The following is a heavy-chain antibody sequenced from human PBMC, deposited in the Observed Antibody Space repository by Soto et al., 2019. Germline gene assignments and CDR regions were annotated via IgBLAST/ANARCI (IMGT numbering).Heavy chain of an antibody. Sequence: GGSLRLTCAASGFTFSSYGMHWVRQAPGKGLEWVAVISYDGSNKYYADSVKGRFTISRDNSKNTLYLQMNSLRAEDTAVYYCAKDLRTTVAPLDFDYWGQGTLVTVSS. CDR2: ISYDGSNK. CDR3: AKDLRTTVAPLDFDY. V-gene: IGHV3-30*18. D-gene: IGHD4-17*01. CDR1: GFTFSSYG. J-gene: IGHJ4*02.